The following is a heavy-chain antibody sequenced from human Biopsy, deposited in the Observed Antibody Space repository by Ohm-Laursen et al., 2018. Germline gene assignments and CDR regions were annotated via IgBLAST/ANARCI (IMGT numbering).Heavy chain of an antibody. J-gene: IGHJ5*02. D-gene: IGHD3-3*01. CDR1: GGSIISYY. Sequence: SETLSLTCSVPGGSIISYYWTWIRQPPGKELEWIGHVYNGGITNYNPSLKSRVTISKDTSKNQFSLQVNSVTAADTAVYYCARTPRDSFWSGSYKRGLWFDPWGRGTLVIVSS. CDR2: VYNGGIT. V-gene: IGHV4-59*01. CDR3: ARTPRDSFWSGSYKRGLWFDP.